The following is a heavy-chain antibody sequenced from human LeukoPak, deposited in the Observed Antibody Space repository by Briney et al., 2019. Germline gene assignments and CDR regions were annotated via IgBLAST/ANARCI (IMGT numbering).Heavy chain of an antibody. Sequence: GASVKVSCKASGYTFTSYGISWVRQAPGQGLEWMGWISAYNGNTNYAQKLQGRVTMTTDTSTSTAYMELSSLRSEDTAVYYCATDRLIMYYDSSGYVGSLTNWGQGTLVTVSS. CDR3: ATDRLIMYYDSSGYVGSLTN. CDR2: ISAYNGNT. J-gene: IGHJ4*02. D-gene: IGHD3-22*01. CDR1: GYTFTSYG. V-gene: IGHV1-18*01.